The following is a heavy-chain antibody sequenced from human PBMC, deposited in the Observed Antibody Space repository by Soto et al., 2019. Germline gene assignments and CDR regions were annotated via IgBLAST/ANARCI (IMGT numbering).Heavy chain of an antibody. Sequence: EVQLVESGGNLVQPGGSLRLSCAAYGFTFSSYWMHWVRQAPGKGLVWVSRINSDGSSTSYVDSVKGRFTISRDNAKNTLYLQVNSLSVEDTAVYYCARRGQEGPGLAHWGQGTPVTVSS. V-gene: IGHV3-74*01. J-gene: IGHJ5*02. CDR2: INSDGSST. CDR3: ARRGQEGPGLAH. CDR1: GFTFSSYW.